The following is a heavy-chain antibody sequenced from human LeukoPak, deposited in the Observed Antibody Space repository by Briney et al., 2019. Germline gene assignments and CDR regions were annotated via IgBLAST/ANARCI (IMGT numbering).Heavy chain of an antibody. CDR2: MNPNSGNT. Sequence: ASVKVSCKASGYTFTCYDINWVRQATGQGLEWMGWMNPNSGNTGYAQKFQGRVTMTRNTSISTAYMELSSLRSEDTAVYYCARGQGTTRPPSFDYWGQGTLVTVPS. J-gene: IGHJ4*02. CDR3: ARGQGTTRPPSFDY. CDR1: GYTFTCYD. D-gene: IGHD4-17*01. V-gene: IGHV1-8*01.